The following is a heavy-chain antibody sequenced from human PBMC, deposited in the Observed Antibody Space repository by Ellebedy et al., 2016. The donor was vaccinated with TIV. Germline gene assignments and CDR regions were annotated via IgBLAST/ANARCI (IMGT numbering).Heavy chain of an antibody. CDR1: GYTFTNYD. Sequence: ASVKVSCXASGYTFTNYDITWVRQATGQGPEWMGWMNPNSGNTGYAQKFQGRVTMTRNTSISTAYMELSSLTSEDTAVYYCARRGTSEYWGQGTQVTVSS. CDR2: MNPNSGNT. J-gene: IGHJ4*02. V-gene: IGHV1-8*01. CDR3: ARRGTSEY. D-gene: IGHD2-2*01.